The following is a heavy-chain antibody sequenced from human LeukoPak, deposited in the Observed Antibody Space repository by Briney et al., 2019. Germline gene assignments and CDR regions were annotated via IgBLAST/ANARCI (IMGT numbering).Heavy chain of an antibody. D-gene: IGHD3-10*01. J-gene: IGHJ4*02. CDR1: GASISRSSYY. V-gene: IGHV4-39*01. CDR2: IYSIGTT. CDR3: ARLYYGGWLGEFDY. Sequence: PSETLSLTCSVSGASISRSSYYWAWIRQPPGKGLEYIGIIYSIGTTYDNPSLRSRVTISVDTSKNQFSLKLSSVTAADTAIYYCARLYYGGWLGEFDYWGQGTLVTVSS.